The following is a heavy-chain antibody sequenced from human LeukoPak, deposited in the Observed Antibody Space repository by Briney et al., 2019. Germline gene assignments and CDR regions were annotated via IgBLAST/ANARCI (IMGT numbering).Heavy chain of an antibody. V-gene: IGHV1-2*02. J-gene: IGHJ6*02. CDR2: INPNGGGT. D-gene: IGHD6-19*01. CDR3: VREEGTAVTAWSSGMDV. CDR1: GYTFTGYY. Sequence: GASVKVSCKASGYTFTGYYMHWVRQAPGQGLEWMGWINPNGGGTKYAQTFQGRVTVTRDASISTAYMELSRLRSDDTAVYFCVREEGTAVTAWSSGMDVWGQGTTVTVSS.